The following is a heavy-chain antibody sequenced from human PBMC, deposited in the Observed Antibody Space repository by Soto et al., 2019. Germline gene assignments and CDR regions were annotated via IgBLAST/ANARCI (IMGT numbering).Heavy chain of an antibody. D-gene: IGHD1-1*01. V-gene: IGHV3-21*02. CDR3: ARDWRFRGY. Sequence: EVQLVESGGGLVKPGGSLRISCAASGFTFSSYTMNWVRQAPGKGLEWVSSITSSGSYIYYADSVKGRFTISRDNAKNSLFLQMNSLTDEDTAVYYCARDWRFRGYWGQGTLVTVSS. CDR2: ITSSGSYI. J-gene: IGHJ4*02. CDR1: GFTFSSYT.